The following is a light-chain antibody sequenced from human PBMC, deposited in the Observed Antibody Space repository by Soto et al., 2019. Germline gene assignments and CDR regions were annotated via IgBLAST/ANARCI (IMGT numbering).Light chain of an antibody. CDR2: VAS. CDR1: QDISGW. V-gene: IGKV1D-12*01. CDR3: QQSNSFPRR. Sequence: DIQMTQSPSSVSASVGDRVAISCRASQDISGWLAWYQQKPGQAPKLLLSVASRLQSGVPSRFSGSGSGTECNRTISSLQPEDLAIYYCQQSNSFPRRFGQGTKVEIK. J-gene: IGKJ2*04.